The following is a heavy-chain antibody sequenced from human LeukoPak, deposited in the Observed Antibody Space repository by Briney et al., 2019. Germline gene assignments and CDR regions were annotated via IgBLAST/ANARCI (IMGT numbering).Heavy chain of an antibody. D-gene: IGHD4-17*01. CDR1: GGSIKSYY. CDR2: IWPSGTT. Sequence: SETLSLTCTVSGGSIKSYYWSWIRLPAAKGLEWIGRIWPSGTTTYNPSLKSRVTMSLDTSKNQFSLNLSSVTAADTAVYYCARDPHPDYGVHDAFDIWGQGTMVTVSS. J-gene: IGHJ3*02. V-gene: IGHV4-4*07. CDR3: ARDPHPDYGVHDAFDI.